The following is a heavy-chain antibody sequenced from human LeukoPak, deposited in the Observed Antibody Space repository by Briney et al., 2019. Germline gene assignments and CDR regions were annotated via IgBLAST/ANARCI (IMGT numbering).Heavy chain of an antibody. V-gene: IGHV3-23*01. Sequence: GGSLRLSCAASGFIFSKYAMNWVRQAPEKGLEWVSALSGSGGATDYADSVRGRFTISRDNSNNTVFLEMNSLRAEDTAVYYGAKDGRAVAGTGLDYWGLGTLVTVSS. CDR1: GFIFSKYA. J-gene: IGHJ4*02. CDR3: AKDGRAVAGTGLDY. D-gene: IGHD6-19*01. CDR2: LSGSGGAT.